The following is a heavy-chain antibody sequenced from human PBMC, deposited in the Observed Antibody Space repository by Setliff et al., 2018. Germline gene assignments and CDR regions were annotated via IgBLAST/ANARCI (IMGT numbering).Heavy chain of an antibody. Sequence: SVKVSCKASGGTFSGYAFSWVRQAPGQGLEWIGGITPIFETAHYAEKFRDRVTITADKSTTTVHMELSSLTSEDTAVYFCARDSVTLGQLERRGGWHYYGMDVWGRGTTVTVSS. CDR2: ITPIFETA. D-gene: IGHD1-1*01. CDR1: GGTFSGYA. J-gene: IGHJ6*02. CDR3: ARDSVTLGQLERRGGWHYYGMDV. V-gene: IGHV1-69*06.